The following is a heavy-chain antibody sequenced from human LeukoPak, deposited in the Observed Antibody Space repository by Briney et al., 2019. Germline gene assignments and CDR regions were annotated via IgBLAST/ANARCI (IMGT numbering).Heavy chain of an antibody. D-gene: IGHD3-16*01. Sequence: KPSETLSLTCAVYGGSFSGYYWSWIRQPPGKGLEWIGEINHSGSTNYNPSLKSRVTISVDTSKNQFSLKLSSVTAADTAVYYCARGRSYGYYYYGMDVWGQGTTVTVSS. J-gene: IGHJ6*02. V-gene: IGHV4-34*01. CDR3: ARGRSYGYYYYGMDV. CDR1: GGSFSGYY. CDR2: INHSGST.